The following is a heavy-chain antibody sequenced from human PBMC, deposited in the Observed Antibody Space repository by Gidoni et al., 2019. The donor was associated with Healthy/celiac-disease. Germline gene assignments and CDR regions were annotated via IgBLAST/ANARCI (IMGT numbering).Heavy chain of an antibody. V-gene: IGHV1-69*01. CDR1: GGTSSRYA. D-gene: IGHD3-10*01. CDR3: ARAEGWFGELLIRSAFDI. J-gene: IGHJ3*02. CDR2: IIPTFGKA. Sequence: QVQLVQSGAEVKKPGSSVKVSCKASGGTSSRYAISWVRQAPGQGLEWMGGIIPTFGKANYAQKFQGRVTITAEESTSTAYMELSSLRSEDTAVYYCARAEGWFGELLIRSAFDIWGQGTMVTVSS.